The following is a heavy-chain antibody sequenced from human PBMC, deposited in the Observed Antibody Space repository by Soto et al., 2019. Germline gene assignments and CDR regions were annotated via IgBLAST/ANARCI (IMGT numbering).Heavy chain of an antibody. CDR1: GFTFSSYA. CDR3: AASEYSSSPHPYYYGMDV. Sequence: PGGSLRLSCAASGFTFSSYAMSWVRQAPGKGLEWVSAISGSGGSTYYADSVKGRFTISRDNSKNTLYLQMNSLRAEDTAVYYCAASEYSSSPHPYYYGMDVWGQGTTVTVSS. D-gene: IGHD6-6*01. CDR2: ISGSGGST. V-gene: IGHV3-23*01. J-gene: IGHJ6*02.